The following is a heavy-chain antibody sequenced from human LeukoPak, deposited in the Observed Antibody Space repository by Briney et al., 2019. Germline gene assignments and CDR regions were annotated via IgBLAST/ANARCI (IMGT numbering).Heavy chain of an antibody. CDR3: ARDFWNEPSKYFDY. CDR2: MWYHGNDV. D-gene: IGHD3-3*01. J-gene: IGHJ4*02. Sequence: PGGSLRLSCSASGFTFASYGMHWVRQAPGKGLAWVALMWYHGNDVDYADSVKGRFTISRDNSKNTLYLQMNSVRAEDTAVYFCARDFWNEPSKYFDYWGQGTPVTVSS. CDR1: GFTFASYG. V-gene: IGHV3-33*01.